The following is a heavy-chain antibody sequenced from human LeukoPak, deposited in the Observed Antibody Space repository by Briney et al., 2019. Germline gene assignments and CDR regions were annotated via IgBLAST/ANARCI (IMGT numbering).Heavy chain of an antibody. CDR1: GGSFSGYY. V-gene: IGHV4-34*01. CDR3: ARKKSSHIVVVTAIRDWFDP. D-gene: IGHD2-21*02. Sequence: PSETLSLTCAVYGGSFSGYYWSWIRQPPGKGLEWIGEINHSGSTNYNPSLKSRVTISVDTSKNQFSLKLSSVTAADTAVYYCARKKSSHIVVVTAIRDWFDPWGQGTLVTVSS. J-gene: IGHJ5*02. CDR2: INHSGST.